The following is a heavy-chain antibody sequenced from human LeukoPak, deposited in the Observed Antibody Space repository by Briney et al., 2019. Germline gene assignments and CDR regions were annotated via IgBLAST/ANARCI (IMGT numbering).Heavy chain of an antibody. Sequence: PGGSLRLSCAASGFTVSSYSMKWVRQPPGKGLEWVSSIITSSSYIYYADSVKGRFTISRDNAKNSLYLQMSSLRAEDTAVYYCARGSRAAAGLYYYGMDVWGKETTVTVSS. CDR1: GFTVSSYS. CDR3: ARGSRAAAGLYYYGMDV. CDR2: IITSSSYI. V-gene: IGHV3-21*01. J-gene: IGHJ6*04. D-gene: IGHD6-13*01.